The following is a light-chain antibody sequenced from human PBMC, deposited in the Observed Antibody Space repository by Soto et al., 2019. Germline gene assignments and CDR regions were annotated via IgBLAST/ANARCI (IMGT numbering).Light chain of an antibody. Sequence: DIQMTQSPSSRSASVWDIFTITLRASQSIGSYLTWYQQKPGKAPKLLIYAASSLQSGVPSRFSGSGSGTDFTLTISSLQPEDFATYYCQQSYSTPWTFGQGTKVDIK. CDR3: QQSYSTPWT. V-gene: IGKV1-39*01. CDR1: QSIGSY. CDR2: AAS. J-gene: IGKJ1*01.